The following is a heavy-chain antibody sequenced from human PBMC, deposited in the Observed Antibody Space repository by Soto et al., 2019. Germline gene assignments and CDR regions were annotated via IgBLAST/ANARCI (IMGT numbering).Heavy chain of an antibody. Sequence: QVQLQESGPGLVMPSQTLSLTCTVSGGSIHDIDSYWTWIRQSPGRGPEWIGYIHNSGNTFYSPSLKRRIAISIDTSKSQFSLRLSAVTAADTAFYYCARSTYGEGYPHFFADWGQGTLVTVSS. CDR1: GGSIHDIDSY. J-gene: IGHJ4*02. D-gene: IGHD3-16*02. CDR2: IHNSGNT. CDR3: ARSTYGEGYPHFFAD. V-gene: IGHV4-30-4*01.